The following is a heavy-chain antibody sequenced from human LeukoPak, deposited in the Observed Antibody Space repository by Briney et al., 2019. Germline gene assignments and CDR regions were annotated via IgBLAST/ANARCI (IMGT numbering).Heavy chain of an antibody. Sequence: GGSLRLSCAASGFTFSSYAMHWVRQAPGKGLEWVAVISYDGSNKYYADSVKGRFTISRDNSKNTLYLQMNSLRAEDTAVYYCAKDWSRGYGSLYYFDYWGQGTLVTVSS. J-gene: IGHJ4*02. CDR3: AKDWSRGYGSLYYFDY. CDR1: GFTFSSYA. V-gene: IGHV3-30-3*01. D-gene: IGHD5-12*01. CDR2: ISYDGSNK.